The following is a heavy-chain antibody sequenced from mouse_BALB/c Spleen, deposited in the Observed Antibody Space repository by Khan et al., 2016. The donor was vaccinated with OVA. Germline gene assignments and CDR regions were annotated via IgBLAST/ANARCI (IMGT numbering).Heavy chain of an antibody. V-gene: IGHV2-2*02. CDR3: ARRGYDYGRGALFAY. CDR2: IWSAGST. D-gene: IGHD2-4*01. CDR1: GFSLNNYS. J-gene: IGHJ3*01. Sequence: QVQLKESGPGLVQPSQSLSITCTVSGFSLNNYSVHWVRQSPGKGLEWLGVIWSAGSTDYNAAFISRLTISKDNSRSQVFLQMNSLQPNDTAIYYCARRGYDYGRGALFAYWGQGTLVTVSA.